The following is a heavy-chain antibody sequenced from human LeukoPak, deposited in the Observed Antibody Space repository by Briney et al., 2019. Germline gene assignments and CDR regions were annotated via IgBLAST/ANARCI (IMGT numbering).Heavy chain of an antibody. V-gene: IGHV1-8*01. CDR3: ARVWCSSTNCLNGWFDP. J-gene: IGHJ5*02. CDR2: MNPNSGNT. Sequence: ASVKVSCKASGYTFTNYNINWVRQAAGQGLEWMGWMNPNSGNTGYAQKFQGRVTMTRNTSISTAYMELSSLRSEDTAVYYCARVWCSSTNCLNGWFDPWGQGTPVTVSS. D-gene: IGHD2-2*01. CDR1: GYTFTNYN.